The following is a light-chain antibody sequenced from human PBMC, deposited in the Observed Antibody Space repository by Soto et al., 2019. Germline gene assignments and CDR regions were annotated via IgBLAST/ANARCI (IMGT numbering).Light chain of an antibody. CDR1: QSISSW. CDR3: QHYVNWPLT. V-gene: IGKV1-5*01. CDR2: DAS. J-gene: IGKJ4*01. Sequence: DIQMTQSPSTLSASVGDRVTITCRASQSISSWLAWYQQKPGKAPKLLIYDASSLESGVPSRFSGSGSGTEFTLTITSLQSEDFAVYYCQHYVNWPLTFGGGTRVENK.